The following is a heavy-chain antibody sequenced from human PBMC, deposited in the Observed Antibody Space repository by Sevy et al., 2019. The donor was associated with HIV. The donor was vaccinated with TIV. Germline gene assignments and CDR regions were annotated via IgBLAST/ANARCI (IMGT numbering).Heavy chain of an antibody. V-gene: IGHV3-23*01. D-gene: IGHD6-6*01. CDR3: AKGRIPSIGTLGPFDS. J-gene: IGHJ4*02. CDR2: KTGSAGVT. CDR1: GFSLSNYA. Sequence: GGSLRLSCAASGFSLSNYAMSWVRQAPGKGLEWISTKTGSAGVTYYAYSVKGRFTISRDNSKNPLFLQMNSLRAEDTALYYCAKGRIPSIGTLGPFDSWGQGTLVTVSS.